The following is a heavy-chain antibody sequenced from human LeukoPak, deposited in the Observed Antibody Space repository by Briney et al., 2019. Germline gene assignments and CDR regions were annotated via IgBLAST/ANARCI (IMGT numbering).Heavy chain of an antibody. CDR1: GGSISSGGYY. D-gene: IGHD2-8*01. Sequence: PSQTLSLTCTVSGGSISSGGYYWSWIRQHPGKGLEWIGYIYYSGSTYYNPSLKSRVTISVDTSKNQFSLELSSVTAADTAAYYCAGGYCTNGVCPISDYWGQGTLVTVSS. CDR3: AGGYCTNGVCPISDY. V-gene: IGHV4-31*03. J-gene: IGHJ4*02. CDR2: IYYSGST.